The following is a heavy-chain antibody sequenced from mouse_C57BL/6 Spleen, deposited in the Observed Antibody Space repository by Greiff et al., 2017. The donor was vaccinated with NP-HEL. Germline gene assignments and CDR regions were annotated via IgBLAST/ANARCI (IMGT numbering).Heavy chain of an antibody. Sequence: QVQLQQSGPELVKPGASVKISCKASGYAFSSSWMNWVKQRPGKGLEWIGRIYPGDGDTNYNGKFKGKATLTADKSSSTAYMQLSNLTSEDSAVYFCARRRYDHAMDYWGQGTSVTVSS. D-gene: IGHD2-3*01. CDR1: GYAFSSSW. J-gene: IGHJ4*01. CDR2: IYPGDGDT. CDR3: ARRRYDHAMDY. V-gene: IGHV1-82*01.